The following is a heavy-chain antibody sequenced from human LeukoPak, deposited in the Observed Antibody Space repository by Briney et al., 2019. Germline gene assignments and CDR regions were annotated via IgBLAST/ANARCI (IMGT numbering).Heavy chain of an antibody. CDR1: GFTFSSYS. Sequence: AGGSLRLSCAASGFTFSSYSMNWVRQAPGKGLEWVSSISSSSSYIYYADSVKGRFTISRDNAKNSLYLQMNSLRAEDTAVYYCARDSLPMIRGIEYYYYYYYMDVWGKGTTVTISS. CDR3: ARDSLPMIRGIEYYYYYYYMDV. V-gene: IGHV3-21*01. CDR2: ISSSSSYI. D-gene: IGHD3-10*01. J-gene: IGHJ6*03.